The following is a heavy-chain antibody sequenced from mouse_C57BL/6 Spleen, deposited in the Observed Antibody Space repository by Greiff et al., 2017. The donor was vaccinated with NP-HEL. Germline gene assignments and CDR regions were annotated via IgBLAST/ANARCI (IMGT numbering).Heavy chain of an antibody. J-gene: IGHJ1*03. V-gene: IGHV1-55*01. Sequence: QVQLQQPGAELVKPGASVKMSCKASGYTFTSYWITWVKQRPGQGLEWIGDIYPGSGSTNYNEKFKSKATLTVDTSSSTAYMQLSSLTSEDSAVYYCARDDGYPGDFDVWGTGTTVTVSS. CDR2: IYPGSGST. CDR1: GYTFTSYW. D-gene: IGHD2-3*01. CDR3: ARDDGYPGDFDV.